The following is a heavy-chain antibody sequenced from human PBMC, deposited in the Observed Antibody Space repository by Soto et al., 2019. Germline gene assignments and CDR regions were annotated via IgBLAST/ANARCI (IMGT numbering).Heavy chain of an antibody. CDR2: IYYSGSP. Sequence: PSETLSLTCTVSGGSISSFYWSWIRQPPGKGLEWIGYIYYSGSPNYNPSLKSRVTISVDTSKNQFSLKLSPVTAADTAVYYCARDLGYCSSTNCYPYFDPWGQGTLVTVPS. J-gene: IGHJ5*02. V-gene: IGHV4-59*01. D-gene: IGHD2-2*01. CDR3: ARDLGYCSSTNCYPYFDP. CDR1: GGSISSFY.